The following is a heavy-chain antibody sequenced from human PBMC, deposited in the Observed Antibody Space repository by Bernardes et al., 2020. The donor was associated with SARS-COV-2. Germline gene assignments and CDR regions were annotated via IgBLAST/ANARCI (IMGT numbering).Heavy chain of an antibody. Sequence: GGSLRLSCAASGFTFDDYGMSWVRQAPGKGLEWVSGINWNGGSTGYADSVKGRFTISRDNAKNSLHLQMNSLRAEDTALYHCARDLIAVAGTNWFDPWGQGTLVTVSS. D-gene: IGHD6-19*01. V-gene: IGHV3-20*01. CDR1: GFTFDDYG. J-gene: IGHJ5*02. CDR2: INWNGGST. CDR3: ARDLIAVAGTNWFDP.